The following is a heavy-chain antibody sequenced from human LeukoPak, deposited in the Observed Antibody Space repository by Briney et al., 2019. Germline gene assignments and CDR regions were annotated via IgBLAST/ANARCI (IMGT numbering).Heavy chain of an antibody. V-gene: IGHV1-69*01. CDR3: ARVAYGDPARFDI. J-gene: IGHJ3*02. CDR2: IIPTFGTA. Sequence: SVKVSCKASGGTFSSYAISWVRQAPGQGLEWMGGIIPTFGTANYAQKFQGRVTITADESTSTAYMELSSLRSEDTAVYYCARVAYGDPARFDIWGQGTMVTVSS. D-gene: IGHD4-17*01. CDR1: GGTFSSYA.